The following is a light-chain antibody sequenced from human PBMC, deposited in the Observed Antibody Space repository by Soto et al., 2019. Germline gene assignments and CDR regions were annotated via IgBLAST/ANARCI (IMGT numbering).Light chain of an antibody. J-gene: IGKJ2*01. CDR2: GAS. CDR3: QQYDSSPYT. Sequence: IHMTQSPSSLSASVGDRVTITCRASETISHYLNWYQQKPGKAPKLLIYGASKLQSGVPSRFTGSGSGTEFTLSITSLQTEDFAVYYCQQYDSSPYTFSQGTKLEIK. CDR1: ETISHY. V-gene: IGKV1-39*01.